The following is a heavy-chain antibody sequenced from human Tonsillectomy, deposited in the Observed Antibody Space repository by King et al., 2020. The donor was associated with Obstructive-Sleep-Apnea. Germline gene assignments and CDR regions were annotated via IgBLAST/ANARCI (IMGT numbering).Heavy chain of an antibody. J-gene: IGHJ4*02. CDR3: AKDGSGTPGGFDY. CDR2: ISYYGSNK. CDR1: GFTFSSYG. D-gene: IGHD3-3*01. Sequence: QLVQSGGGVVQPGRSLRLSCAASGFTFSSYGMHWVRQAPGKGLEWVAVISYYGSNKYYADSVKGRFTISRDNSKNTLYLQMNSLRAEDTAVYYCAKDGSGTPGGFDYWGQGTLVTVSS. V-gene: IGHV3-30*18.